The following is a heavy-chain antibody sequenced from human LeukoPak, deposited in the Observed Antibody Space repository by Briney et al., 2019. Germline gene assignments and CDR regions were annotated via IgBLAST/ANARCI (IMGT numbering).Heavy chain of an antibody. CDR2: IYYSGST. CDR1: GGSISSYY. V-gene: IGHV4-59*01. J-gene: IGHJ6*02. CDR3: ARDQGYGMDV. Sequence: PSETLSLTCTVSGGSISSYYWSWLRQPPGKGLEWIGYIYYSGSTNYNPSLKSRVTISVDTSKNQFSLNLSSVTAADTAVYYCARDQGYGMDVWGQGTTVTVSS.